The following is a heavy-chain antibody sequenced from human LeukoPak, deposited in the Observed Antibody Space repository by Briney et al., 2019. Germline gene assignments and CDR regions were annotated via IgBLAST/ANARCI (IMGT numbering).Heavy chain of an antibody. CDR3: ARDGDVGAAFGGSAGFDY. J-gene: IGHJ4*02. V-gene: IGHV1-69*13. Sequence: SVKLSCKASGCTVSSYVISWVRQAPGQALEWMGGIMPIFGTANYAQKLQGRVTITADESTSTIYMALSSLRSEDTAVYYCARDGDVGAAFGGSAGFDYWGQGTLVSVSS. D-gene: IGHD2-15*01. CDR2: IMPIFGTA. CDR1: GCTVSSYV.